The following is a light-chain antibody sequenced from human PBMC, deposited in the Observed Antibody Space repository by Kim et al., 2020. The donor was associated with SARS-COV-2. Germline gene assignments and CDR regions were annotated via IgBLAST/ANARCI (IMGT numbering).Light chain of an antibody. CDR1: QNIDKY. V-gene: IGKV1-39*01. J-gene: IGKJ4*01. CDR3: QQSFSAFEA. CDR2: AAS. Sequence: DIQMTQSPSSLSASVGDRVTITCRASQNIDKYLNWYQQKPGKAPKLLIYAASSLQSGVPSRFSGSGSGTDFTLTITTLQPEDFATYYCQQSFSAFEAFGGGTKVEI.